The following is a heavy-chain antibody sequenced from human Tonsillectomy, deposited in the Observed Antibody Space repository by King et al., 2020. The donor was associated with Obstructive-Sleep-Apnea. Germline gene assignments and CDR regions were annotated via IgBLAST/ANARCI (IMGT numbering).Heavy chain of an antibody. D-gene: IGHD2-2*01. Sequence: VQLQESGPGLVKPSQTLSLTCTVSGGSISSSGYYWSWIRQHPGKGLEWIGYIYYSGSTYYNTSLKSRVTISVDTSKNQFSLELSSVTAADTAVYDCGREVGLYCSRTSGHATYYYGLDVWGQGTTVTVSS. V-gene: IGHV4-31*03. CDR2: IYYSGST. CDR1: GGSISSSGYY. CDR3: GREVGLYCSRTSGHATYYYGLDV. J-gene: IGHJ6*02.